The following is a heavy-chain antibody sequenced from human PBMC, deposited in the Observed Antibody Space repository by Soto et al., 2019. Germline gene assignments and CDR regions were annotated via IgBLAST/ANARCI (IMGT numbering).Heavy chain of an antibody. CDR3: AKTDGYPFYFDY. V-gene: IGHV3-23*01. J-gene: IGHJ4*02. Sequence: GASVKVSCKISGHTLTELSIHWVLQAPGRGLEWVSTFSGGGDTTYYVDSVKGRFTISRDNSKDTLYLQLNSLRAADTAVYYCAKTDGYPFYFDYWGQGTLVTVSS. D-gene: IGHD5-12*01. CDR1: GHTLTELS. CDR2: FSGGGDTT.